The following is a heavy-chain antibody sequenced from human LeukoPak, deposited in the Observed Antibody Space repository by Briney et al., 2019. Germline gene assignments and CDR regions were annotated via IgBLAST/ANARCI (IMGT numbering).Heavy chain of an antibody. CDR1: GFTFGDFA. CDR3: TRWLTVDRAYDP. V-gene: IGHV3-49*04. Sequence: GGSLRLSCAASGFTFGDFAMNWVRQAPGKGLEWVVFIRRQASGGTTEYAASVKGRFTISRDDSKSIAYLQMNSLKTEDTAVHYCTRWLTVDRAYDPWGQGTLVTVSS. J-gene: IGHJ5*02. CDR2: IRRQASGGTT. D-gene: IGHD3-22*01.